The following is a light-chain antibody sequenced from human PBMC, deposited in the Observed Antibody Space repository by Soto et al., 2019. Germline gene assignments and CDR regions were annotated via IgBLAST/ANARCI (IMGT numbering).Light chain of an antibody. CDR2: DVS. Sequence: QSALTQPASVSGSPGQSITISCTGTFSDINTYNFVSWFRQHPGKAPKLMIYDVSSRPSGVSDRFSGSKSGKTASLTISGVQAEDEADYYCFIYTGNSWVFGGGTKVTVL. CDR3: FIYTGNSWV. J-gene: IGLJ3*02. CDR1: FSDINTYNF. V-gene: IGLV2-14*01.